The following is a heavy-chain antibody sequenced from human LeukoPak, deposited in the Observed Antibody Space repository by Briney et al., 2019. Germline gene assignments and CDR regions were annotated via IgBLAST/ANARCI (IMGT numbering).Heavy chain of an antibody. V-gene: IGHV3-21*01. Sequence: PGGSLRLSCAASGFTFSSYSMSWVRQAPGKGLEWVSSITTSSTYISYADSVKGRFTISRDNAKNSLYLQMNSLSAEDTAVYYCARGKYSSGWFDYWGQGTLVTVSS. CDR3: ARGKYSSGWFDY. CDR2: ITTSSTYI. J-gene: IGHJ4*02. D-gene: IGHD6-19*01. CDR1: GFTFSSYS.